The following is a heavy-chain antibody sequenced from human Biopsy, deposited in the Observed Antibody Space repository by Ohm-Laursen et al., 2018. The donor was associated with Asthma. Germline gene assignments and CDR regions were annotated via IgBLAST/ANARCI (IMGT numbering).Heavy chain of an antibody. D-gene: IGHD2-2*01. V-gene: IGHV1-69*13. J-gene: IGHJ4*02. CDR1: GGTFNTYV. CDR2: INSVFGTT. CDR3: ARKAGSCISRTCYSLDF. Sequence: GASVKVSCKSLGGTFNTYVIGWVRQAPGQGLEWMGGINSVFGTTTYPQKFQDRVTITADDSTSTVCMELSSLRSEDAAVYYCARKAGSCISRTCYSLDFWGRGTLVTVSS.